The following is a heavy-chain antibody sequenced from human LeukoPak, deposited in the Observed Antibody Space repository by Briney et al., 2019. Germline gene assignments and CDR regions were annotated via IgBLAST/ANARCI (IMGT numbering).Heavy chain of an antibody. D-gene: IGHD2-21*02. Sequence: ETLSLPCTVSGGSISSYYWSWIRQPPGKGLEWIGSIYYSGSTYHNPSLKSRVTISVDTSKNQFSLKLSSVTAADTAVYYCARDPSQAYCGGDCYIGDAFDIWGQGTMVTVSS. J-gene: IGHJ3*02. V-gene: IGHV4-59*12. CDR1: GGSISSYY. CDR3: ARDPSQAYCGGDCYIGDAFDI. CDR2: IYYSGST.